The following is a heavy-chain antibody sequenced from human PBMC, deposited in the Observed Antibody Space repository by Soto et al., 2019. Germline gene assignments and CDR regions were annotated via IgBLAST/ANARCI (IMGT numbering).Heavy chain of an antibody. CDR3: ARLVVTAISYYYYGMDV. Sequence: SDTLSLTCTVSGGSINSGGYYWSWIRQHPGKGLEWIGYIYYSGSTYYSPSLKSRVTISIDTSKNQFSLKLSSVTAADTAVYYCARLVVTAISYYYYGMDVWGQGTTVTVSS. J-gene: IGHJ6*02. D-gene: IGHD2-21*02. CDR2: IYYSGST. V-gene: IGHV4-31*03. CDR1: GGSINSGGYY.